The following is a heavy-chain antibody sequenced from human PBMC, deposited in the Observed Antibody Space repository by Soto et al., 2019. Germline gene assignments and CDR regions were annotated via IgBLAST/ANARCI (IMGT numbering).Heavy chain of an antibody. D-gene: IGHD1-26*01. Sequence: SVKVSCKASGGTFSSYAISWVRQAPGQGLEWMGGIIPIFGTANYAQKFQGRVTITADTSISTAYMELSRLRSDDTAVYYCARDIVGGRLDAFDIWGQGTMVTVSS. J-gene: IGHJ3*02. CDR1: GGTFSSYA. V-gene: IGHV1-69*06. CDR2: IIPIFGTA. CDR3: ARDIVGGRLDAFDI.